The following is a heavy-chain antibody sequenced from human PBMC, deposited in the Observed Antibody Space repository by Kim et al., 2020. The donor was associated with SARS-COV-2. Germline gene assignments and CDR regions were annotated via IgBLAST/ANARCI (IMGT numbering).Heavy chain of an antibody. CDR2: T. D-gene: IGHD2-2*01. Sequence: TRYSPYFQGQVTISADKSISTAYLQWSSLKASDTAMYYCARQQSTKRFADYWGQGTLVTVSS. J-gene: IGHJ4*02. CDR3: ARQQSTKRFADY. V-gene: IGHV5-51*01.